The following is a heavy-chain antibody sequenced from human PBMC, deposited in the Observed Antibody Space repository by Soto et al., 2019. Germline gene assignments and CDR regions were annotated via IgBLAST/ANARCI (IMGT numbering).Heavy chain of an antibody. CDR1: GYTFTSSG. Sequence: ASVKVSCKASGYTFTSSGISWVRQAPGQGLEWMGWISTDNGNTNYAQHLQGRVSMTTDTSTSTAYMDLRSLRSDDTAVYYCARDQGITTLGVYSMYYYGMDVWGQGTTVT. D-gene: IGHD3-3*01. J-gene: IGHJ6*02. CDR3: ARDQGITTLGVYSMYYYGMDV. V-gene: IGHV1-18*01. CDR2: ISTDNGNT.